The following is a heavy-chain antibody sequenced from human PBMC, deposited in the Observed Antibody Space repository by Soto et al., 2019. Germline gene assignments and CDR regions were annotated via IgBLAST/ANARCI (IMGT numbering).Heavy chain of an antibody. D-gene: IGHD3-10*01. CDR2: ISYYNGNK. V-gene: IGHV1-18*01. CDR1: GYTFTSYG. CDR3: AREGAHGSGWFDH. Sequence: ASGKVSCNASGYTFTSYGIGWLRHAPGQGLEWMGWISYYNGNKKYEQKIQGRVTMTTDKSTSTDYMEMRSLRSDDTAVYYCAREGAHGSGWFDHWGQGTLVTVSS. J-gene: IGHJ5*02.